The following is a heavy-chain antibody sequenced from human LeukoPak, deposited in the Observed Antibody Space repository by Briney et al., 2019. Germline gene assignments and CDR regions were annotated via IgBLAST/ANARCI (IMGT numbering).Heavy chain of an antibody. V-gene: IGHV3-74*01. CDR2: TNSDGSST. CDR1: GFTLSSYW. J-gene: IGHJ6*02. Sequence: GGSLRLSCAASGFTLSSYWMHWVRQAPGKGLVWVSRTNSDGSSTSYADSVKGRFTITRDNAKNTLYLQMNSLRAEDTAVYYCASMAVAGTVYYYGMDVWGQGTSVTVSS. D-gene: IGHD6-19*01. CDR3: ASMAVAGTVYYYGMDV.